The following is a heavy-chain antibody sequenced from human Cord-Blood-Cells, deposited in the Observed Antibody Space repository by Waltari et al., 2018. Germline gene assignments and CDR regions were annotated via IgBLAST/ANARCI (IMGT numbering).Heavy chain of an antibody. J-gene: IGHJ3*02. Sequence: QVQLQQWGAGLLKPSETLSLTCAVYGGSFSGYYWSWIRQPPGKGLEWIGEINQSGSTNYNPSLKSRVTISVDTSKNQFSLKLSSVTAADTAVYYCARVKNRSTLDIWGQGTMVTVSS. D-gene: IGHD1-26*01. CDR2: INQSGST. CDR3: ARVKNRSTLDI. CDR1: GGSFSGYY. V-gene: IGHV4-34*01.